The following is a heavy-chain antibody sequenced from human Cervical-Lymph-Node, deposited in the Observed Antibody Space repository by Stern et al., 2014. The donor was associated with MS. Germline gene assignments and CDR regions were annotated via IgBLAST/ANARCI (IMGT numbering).Heavy chain of an antibody. CDR2: LIPIFGTA. D-gene: IGHD4-17*01. J-gene: IGHJ6*02. Sequence: VQLVESGAEVKKPGSSVKVSCRASGGTFSSNPVIWVRQAPGQGLEWMGGLIPIFGTANYAQKVRGRVTITADESTSTAYMELSSLRFEDTAVYYCASPVTLTVGAMDVWGQGTVVTVS. V-gene: IGHV1-69*01. CDR1: GGTFSSNP. CDR3: ASPVTLTVGAMDV.